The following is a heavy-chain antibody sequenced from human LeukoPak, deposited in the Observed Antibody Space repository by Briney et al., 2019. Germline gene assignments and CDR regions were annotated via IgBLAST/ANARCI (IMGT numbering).Heavy chain of an antibody. CDR3: TRASPTDY. V-gene: IGHV3-48*02. J-gene: IGHJ4*02. CDR1: GFTFRSYN. Sequence: GGSLTLSCEASGFTFRSYNMHWLRQAPGKGLDWVSCSSSSIPSVYYASSLKGRFTVSRDNAKNSLFLQRNYLRDEDTAVYYCTRASPTDYWGQGTLVTVSS. CDR2: SSSSIPSV.